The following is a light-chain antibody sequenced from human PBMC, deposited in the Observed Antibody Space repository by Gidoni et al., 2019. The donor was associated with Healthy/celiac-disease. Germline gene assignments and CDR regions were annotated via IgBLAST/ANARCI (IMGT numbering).Light chain of an antibody. CDR2: GAS. J-gene: IGKJ2*03. V-gene: IGKV3-15*01. Sequence: EIVMTQSPATLSVSPGERATISCRASQSVSSNLAWYQQKPGQAPRLLIFGASTRATGIPARFSGSGSGTEFTLTISSLQSEDFAVYYCQQYNNWPPVSFGQXTKLEIK. CDR3: QQYNNWPPVS. CDR1: QSVSSN.